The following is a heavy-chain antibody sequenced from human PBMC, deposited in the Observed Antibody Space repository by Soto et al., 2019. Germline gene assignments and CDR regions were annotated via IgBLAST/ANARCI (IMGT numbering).Heavy chain of an antibody. CDR1: GYTFNRYG. J-gene: IGHJ3*02. Sequence: GASVKVSCKASGYTFNRYGISWVRQAPVQGLYWIGWISAYNGNTNYAQKLQGRVTMTTDTSTSTAYMELRSLRSDDTAVYYCARDFSSGWNDAFDIWGQGTMVTVSS. V-gene: IGHV1-18*01. CDR2: ISAYNGNT. D-gene: IGHD6-19*01. CDR3: ARDFSSGWNDAFDI.